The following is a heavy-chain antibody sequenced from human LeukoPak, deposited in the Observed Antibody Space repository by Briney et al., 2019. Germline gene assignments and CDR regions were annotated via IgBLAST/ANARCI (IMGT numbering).Heavy chain of an antibody. V-gene: IGHV3-11*01. J-gene: IGHJ1*01. CDR3: ATDIVLAGYAEYFQH. CDR1: GFTFSDYY. Sequence: GGSLRLSCAASGFTFSDYYMSWIRQAPGKGLEWVSYISSSGSTIYYADSVKGRFTISRDNAKNSLYLQMNSLRAEDTAVYYCATDIVLAGYAEYFQHWGQGTLVTVSS. CDR2: ISSSGSTI. D-gene: IGHD6-19*01.